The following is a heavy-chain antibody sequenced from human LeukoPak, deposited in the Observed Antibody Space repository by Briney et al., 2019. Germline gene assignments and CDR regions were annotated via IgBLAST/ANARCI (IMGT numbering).Heavy chain of an antibody. CDR3: ARMVPVVVPAATQHYYYYMDV. J-gene: IGHJ6*03. CDR1: GYSISSGYF. CDR2: IYHNGST. V-gene: IGHV4-38-2*02. Sequence: SETLSLTCSVSGYSISSGYFWGWIRQPPGKKLEWIGSIYHNGSTYYNPSLKSRVTISMDTSKNQFSLKLSSVTAADTAVYYCARMVPVVVPAATQHYYYYMDVWGKGTTVTISS. D-gene: IGHD2-2*01.